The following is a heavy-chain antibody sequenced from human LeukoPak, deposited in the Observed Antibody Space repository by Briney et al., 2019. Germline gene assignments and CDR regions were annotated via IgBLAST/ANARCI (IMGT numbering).Heavy chain of an antibody. D-gene: IGHD5-24*01. J-gene: IGHJ3*02. CDR1: GYTFTNYY. CDR2: INPGGGNT. CDR3: ARIRDGYNDAYDI. V-gene: IGHV1-46*01. Sequence: ASVKVSCKASGYTFTNYYIHWVRQAPGQGLEWMGLINPGGGNTNYAQNFQGRVTMTRDTSASTVYMQLSSLRSEDTAMYYCARIRDGYNDAYDIWGQGTAVTVPS.